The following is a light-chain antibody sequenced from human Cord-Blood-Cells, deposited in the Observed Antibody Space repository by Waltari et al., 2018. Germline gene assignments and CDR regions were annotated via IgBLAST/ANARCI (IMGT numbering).Light chain of an antibody. CDR1: SSDVGGYKY. CDR2: DVS. J-gene: IGLJ3*02. Sequence: QSALTPPRSVSGSPGQSVTISCPGTSSDVGGYKYVPWYQQHPGKAPKLMIYDVSKRPSGVPDRFSGSKSGNTASLTISGLQAEDEADYYCCSYAGSYTWVFGGGTKLTVL. CDR3: CSYAGSYTWV. V-gene: IGLV2-11*01.